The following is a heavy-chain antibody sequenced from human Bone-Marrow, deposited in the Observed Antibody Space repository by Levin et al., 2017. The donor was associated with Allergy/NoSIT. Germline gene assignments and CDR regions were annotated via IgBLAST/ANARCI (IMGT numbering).Heavy chain of an antibody. Sequence: GESLKISCQASGYTINTYWIAWVRQVSGKGLEWMAIIYPDDSDVRYNPSFEGQVIVSADKSSKTAFLQWNSLTSSDSGTYYCARWGGLSRERGFDFWGQGTLVTVS. CDR1: GYTINTYW. J-gene: IGHJ5*01. V-gene: IGHV5-51*01. CDR3: ARWGGLSRERGFDF. CDR2: IYPDDSDV. D-gene: IGHD3-10*01.